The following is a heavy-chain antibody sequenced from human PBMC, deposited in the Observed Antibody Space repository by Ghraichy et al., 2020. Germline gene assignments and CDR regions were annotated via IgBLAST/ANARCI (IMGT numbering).Heavy chain of an antibody. J-gene: IGHJ4*02. V-gene: IGHV3-30*02. CDR1: GFTFSNFG. Sequence: GGSLRLSCAASGFTFSNFGMHWVRQAAGKGLEWVAVIRNDGSRIYYGDSVKGRFIISRDNSKNMLHLQMNSLRDEDTGVYYCAKDPRVEAASIESWGQGTLVTVSS. CDR2: IRNDGSRI. D-gene: IGHD6-25*01. CDR3: AKDPRVEAASIES.